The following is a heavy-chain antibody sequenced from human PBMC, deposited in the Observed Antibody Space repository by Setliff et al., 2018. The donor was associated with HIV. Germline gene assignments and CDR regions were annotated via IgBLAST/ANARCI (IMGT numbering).Heavy chain of an antibody. J-gene: IGHJ4*02. CDR3: ANGFHYGYLFDY. D-gene: IGHD3-16*01. CDR2: ISSSSSYI. V-gene: IGHV3-21*03. Sequence: GGSLRLSCAASGFTFSSYSMNWVRQAPGKGLEWVSSISSSSSYIYYADSVKGRFSISRDNAKNSLYLQMNSLRAEDTGIYYCANGFHYGYLFDYWGQGTLVTVSS. CDR1: GFTFSSYS.